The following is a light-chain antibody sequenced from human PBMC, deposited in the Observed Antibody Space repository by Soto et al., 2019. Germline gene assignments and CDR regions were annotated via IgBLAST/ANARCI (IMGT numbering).Light chain of an antibody. V-gene: IGKV3-15*01. Sequence: EIVLTQSPGTLSVSPGERATLSCRASQSVSSKLAWYQQKPGQAPRLLFYGASTGATGIPARFSGSRSETEFSLSISSLQSEDFAVYYCKQYNNWPGTFGQGTKVEIK. J-gene: IGKJ1*01. CDR3: KQYNNWPGT. CDR1: QSVSSK. CDR2: GAS.